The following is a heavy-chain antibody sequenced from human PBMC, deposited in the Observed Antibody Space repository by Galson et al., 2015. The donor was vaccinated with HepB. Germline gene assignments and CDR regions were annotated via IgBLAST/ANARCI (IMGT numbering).Heavy chain of an antibody. V-gene: IGHV3-11*03. CDR1: GFTFSDYY. CDR3: ARFTSDSSGYYFDY. J-gene: IGHJ4*02. D-gene: IGHD3-22*01. CDR2: ISSSSSYT. Sequence: SLRLSCAASGFTFSDYYMSWIRQAPGKGLEWVSYISSSSSYTNYADSVKGRFTISRDNAKNSLYLQMNSLRAEDTAVYYCARFTSDSSGYYFDYWGQGTLVTVSS.